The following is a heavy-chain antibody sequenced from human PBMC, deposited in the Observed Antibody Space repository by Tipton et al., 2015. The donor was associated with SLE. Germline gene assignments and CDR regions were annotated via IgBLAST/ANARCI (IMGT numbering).Heavy chain of an antibody. D-gene: IGHD6-19*01. CDR1: GGSISSGSYY. CDR3: AQTDYSSGWNHGGFDF. J-gene: IGHJ3*01. CDR2: IYTSGST. Sequence: TLSLTCTVSGGSISSGSYYWSWIRQPAGKGLEWIGYIYTSGSTNYNPSLKSRVTISVDTSKNQFSLKLSSVTAADTAVYYCAQTDYSSGWNHGGFDFWGQGTMVTVSS. V-gene: IGHV4-61*09.